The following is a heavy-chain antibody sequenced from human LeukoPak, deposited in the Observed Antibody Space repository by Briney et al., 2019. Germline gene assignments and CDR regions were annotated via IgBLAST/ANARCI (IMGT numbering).Heavy chain of an antibody. CDR1: GGSFSDYY. CDR3: ATLRDGYEFDY. CDR2: INHSGST. Sequence: PSETLSLTCAVYGGSFSDYYWRWIRQPPGKGLEWIGEINHSGSTNYNPSLKSRDTISVDTSKTHFSPKLSSVTAADTAVYYCATLRDGYEFDYWGQGALVTVSS. J-gene: IGHJ4*02. V-gene: IGHV4-34*01. D-gene: IGHD5-24*01.